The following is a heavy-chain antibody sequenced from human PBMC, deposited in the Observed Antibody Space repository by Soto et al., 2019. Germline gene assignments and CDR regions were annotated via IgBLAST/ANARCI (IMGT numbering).Heavy chain of an antibody. D-gene: IGHD2-2*01. CDR1: GGTFSSYT. CDR2: IIPILGIA. CDR3: ARGYCSSTSCYPNWFDP. J-gene: IGHJ5*02. Sequence: GASVKVSCKASGGTFSSYTISWVRQAPGQGLEWMGRIIPILGIANYAQKFQGRVTITADKSTSTAYMELSSLRSEDTAVYYCARGYCSSTSCYPNWFDPWGQGTLVIVSS. V-gene: IGHV1-69*02.